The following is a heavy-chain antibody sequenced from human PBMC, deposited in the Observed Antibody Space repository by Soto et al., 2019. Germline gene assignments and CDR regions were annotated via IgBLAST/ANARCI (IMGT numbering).Heavy chain of an antibody. CDR2: INHSGST. J-gene: IGHJ6*02. Sequence: SETLSITCAVYGGSFSGYYWSWIRQPPGKGLEWIGEINHSGSTNYNPSLKSRVTISVDTSKNQFSLKLSSVTAADTAVYYCARRVRRYYYYGMDVWGQGTTVTVSS. CDR3: ARRVRRYYYYGMDV. V-gene: IGHV4-34*01. D-gene: IGHD3-10*01. CDR1: GGSFSGYY.